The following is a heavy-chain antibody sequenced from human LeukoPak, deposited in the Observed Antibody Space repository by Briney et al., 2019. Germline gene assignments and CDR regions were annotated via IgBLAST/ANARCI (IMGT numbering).Heavy chain of an antibody. V-gene: IGHV1-46*01. D-gene: IGHD2-15*01. CDR2: INPSGGST. Sequence: ASVKVSCKASGYTFTSYYMHWVRQAPGQGLEWMGIINPSGGSTSYAQKFQGRVTITADKSTSTAYMELSSLRSEDTAVYYCARPKRYCSGGSCYSQFFDAFEIWGQGTMVTVSS. CDR1: GYTFTSYY. J-gene: IGHJ3*02. CDR3: ARPKRYCSGGSCYSQFFDAFEI.